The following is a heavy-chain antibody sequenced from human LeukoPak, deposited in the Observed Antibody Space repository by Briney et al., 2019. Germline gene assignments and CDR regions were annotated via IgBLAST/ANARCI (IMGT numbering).Heavy chain of an antibody. V-gene: IGHV3-30*04. CDR1: GFTFRDYA. Sequence: GGSLRLSCAASGFTFRDYAMHWVRQAPGKGLEWVAVISHDGATTSYEDSVKGRFTISGDNSKNTLYLQMNSLRAEDTAVYYCAKDDYGMDVWGQGTTVTVSS. CDR3: AKDDYGMDV. J-gene: IGHJ6*02. CDR2: ISHDGATT.